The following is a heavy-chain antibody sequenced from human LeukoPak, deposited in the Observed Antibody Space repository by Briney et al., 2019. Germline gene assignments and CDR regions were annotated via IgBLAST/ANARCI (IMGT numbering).Heavy chain of an antibody. D-gene: IGHD3-10*01. CDR2: ISRSSSYT. CDR1: GFTFSDYY. J-gene: IGHJ4*02. Sequence: GGSLRLSCAASGFTFSDYYMSGIRQAPGKGLEWVSYISRSSSYTNYADSVKGRFTISRDNAKNSLYLKMNSLRAEDTAVYYCARVLLWFGELSDLYFDYWGQGTLVTVSS. CDR3: ARVLLWFGELSDLYFDY. V-gene: IGHV3-11*06.